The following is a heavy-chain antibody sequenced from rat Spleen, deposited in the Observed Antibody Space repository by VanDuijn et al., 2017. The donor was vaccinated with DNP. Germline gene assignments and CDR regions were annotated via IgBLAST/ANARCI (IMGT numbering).Heavy chain of an antibody. J-gene: IGHJ4*01. D-gene: IGHD1-2*01. CDR3: AKSAYSSYAMDA. Sequence: EVQLVESGGGLVQPGWSLKLSCAASGFTFSGFYMAWVRQAPKKGLEWVASISSEGSRTFYGDSVKGRFTISRDNAKSTLYLQMDSLRSEDTATYYCAKSAYSSYAMDAWGQGTSVTVSS. V-gene: IGHV5-22*01. CDR2: ISSEGSRT. CDR1: GFTFSGFY.